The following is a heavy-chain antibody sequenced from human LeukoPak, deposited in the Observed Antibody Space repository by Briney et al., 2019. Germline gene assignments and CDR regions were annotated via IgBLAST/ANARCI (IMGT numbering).Heavy chain of an antibody. CDR3: ASWGAGGNS. CDR1: GFTLSTYW. D-gene: IGHD3-16*01. Sequence: PGGSLRFSCEASGFTLSTYWMNWVRQVPGKGLDWVANINPDGSGKRYVDSVKGRFTIARDNADNSLSLQMNSLRAEDTAVYYCASWGAGGNSWGQGTLVTVSS. V-gene: IGHV3-7*01. CDR2: INPDGSGK. J-gene: IGHJ4*02.